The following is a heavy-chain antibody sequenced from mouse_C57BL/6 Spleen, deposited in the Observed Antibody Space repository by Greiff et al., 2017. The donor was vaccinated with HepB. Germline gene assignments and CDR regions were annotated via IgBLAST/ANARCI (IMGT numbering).Heavy chain of an antibody. CDR3: ARSIYGSSFFDF. CDR2: IDPSDSYT. V-gene: IGHV1-69*01. Sequence: QVQLQQPGAELVMPGASVKLSCKASGYTFTSYWMHWVKQRPGQGLEWIGEIDPSDSYTNYNQKFKGKSTLTVDKSSSTAYMQLSSLTSEDSAVYYCARSIYGSSFFDFWGQGTTLTVSS. J-gene: IGHJ2*01. D-gene: IGHD1-1*01. CDR1: GYTFTSYW.